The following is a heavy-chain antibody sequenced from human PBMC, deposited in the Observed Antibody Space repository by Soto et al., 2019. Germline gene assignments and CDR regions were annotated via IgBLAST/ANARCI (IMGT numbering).Heavy chain of an antibody. Sequence: EVQLVESGGGLVQPGESLRLSCAASGFTSSDYYMDWLRQAPGKGLEWVGRIRNKTKSDTTVYAASVKGRFTISRDDSQNSLYLQMSSLKIEDTAVYYCARGFGSGAVVYFDHWGQGTLVTVCS. CDR3: ARGFGSGAVVYFDH. J-gene: IGHJ4*02. CDR1: GFTSSDYY. D-gene: IGHD3-10*01. V-gene: IGHV3-72*01. CDR2: IRNKTKSDTT.